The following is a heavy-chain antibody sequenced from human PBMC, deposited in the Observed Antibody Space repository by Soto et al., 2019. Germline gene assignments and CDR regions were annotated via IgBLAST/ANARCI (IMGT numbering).Heavy chain of an antibody. J-gene: IGHJ6*02. CDR3: ARDLLTMVRGVIIYYYYGMDV. CDR2: ISSSSSYI. CDR1: GFTFSSYS. D-gene: IGHD3-10*01. Sequence: EVQLVESGGGLVKPGGSLRLSCAASGFTFSSYSMNWVRQAPGKGLEWVSSISSSSSYIYYADSVKGRFTISRDNAKNSLYLQMNSLRAEDTAVYYCARDLLTMVRGVIIYYYYGMDVWGQGTTVTVSS. V-gene: IGHV3-21*01.